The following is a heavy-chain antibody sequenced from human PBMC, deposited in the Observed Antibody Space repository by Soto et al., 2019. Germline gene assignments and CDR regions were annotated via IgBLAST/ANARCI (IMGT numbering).Heavy chain of an antibody. D-gene: IGHD6-13*01. J-gene: IGHJ4*02. Sequence: ASVKVSCKASGYTFTSYGISWVRQAPGQGLEWMGWISAYNGNTNYAQKLQGRVTMTTDTSTSTAYMELRSLRSDDTAVYYCARDAKIAAAGTWIGYWGQGTLVTVSS. CDR3: ARDAKIAAAGTWIGY. CDR1: GYTFTSYG. V-gene: IGHV1-18*01. CDR2: ISAYNGNT.